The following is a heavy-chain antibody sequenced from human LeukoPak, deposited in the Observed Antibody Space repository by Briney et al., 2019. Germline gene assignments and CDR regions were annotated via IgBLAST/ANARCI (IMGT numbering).Heavy chain of an antibody. D-gene: IGHD2-2*01. V-gene: IGHV4-38-2*02. CDR2: IFHSGSA. Sequence: SATLSLTCSVSGYSISSGYQWAWIRQSPGKGLEWIGSIFHSGSAHYNPSLKSRVTISVDTSRNQFSLKLNSVSATDTAVYYCARDPRWLTPDCTSTSCYENYFDPWGQGTLVTVSS. J-gene: IGHJ5*02. CDR3: ARDPRWLTPDCTSTSCYENYFDP. CDR1: GYSISSGYQ.